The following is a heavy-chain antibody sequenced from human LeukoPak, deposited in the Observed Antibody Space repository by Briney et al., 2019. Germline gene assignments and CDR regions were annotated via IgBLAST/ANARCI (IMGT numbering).Heavy chain of an antibody. Sequence: PGGSLRLSCAASGFTFSSYWMSWVRQAPGKGLEWVANIKQDGSEKYYVDSVKGRFTISRDNAKNSMYLQMNSLRAEDTAVYYCARLWSGYSFDRWGQGTLVTVSS. CDR1: GFTFSSYW. V-gene: IGHV3-7*01. CDR2: IKQDGSEK. D-gene: IGHD3-3*01. CDR3: ARLWSGYSFDR. J-gene: IGHJ5*02.